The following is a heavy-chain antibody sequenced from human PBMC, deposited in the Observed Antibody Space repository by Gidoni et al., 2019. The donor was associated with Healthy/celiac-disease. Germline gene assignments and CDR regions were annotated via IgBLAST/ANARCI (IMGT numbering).Heavy chain of an antibody. CDR1: GFTFGDYA. CDR3: TLELYFDWLLPLYYYGMDV. D-gene: IGHD3-9*01. CDR2: IRSKAYGGTT. V-gene: IGHV3-49*05. Sequence: EVQLVESGGGLVKPGRSLRLSCTASGFTFGDYAMSWFRQAPGKGLEWVGFIRSKAYGGTTEYAASVKGRFTISRDDSKSIAYLQMNSLKTEDTAVYYCTLELYFDWLLPLYYYGMDVWGQGTTVTVSS. J-gene: IGHJ6*02.